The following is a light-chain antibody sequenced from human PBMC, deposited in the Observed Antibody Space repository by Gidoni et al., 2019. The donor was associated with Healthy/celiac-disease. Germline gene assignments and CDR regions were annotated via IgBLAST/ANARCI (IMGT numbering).Light chain of an antibody. CDR1: QSISSY. CDR2: ASS. J-gene: IGKJ4*01. V-gene: IGKV1-39*01. CDR3: QQSYSTHLT. Sequence: DIQLTQSASSLSASVGDRVTITCRASQSISSYLNWYQQKPGKAPKLLIYASSSLQSGVPSRFSGSGSGTDLTITISSLQPADFATYYCQQSYSTHLTFGEGTKVEIK.